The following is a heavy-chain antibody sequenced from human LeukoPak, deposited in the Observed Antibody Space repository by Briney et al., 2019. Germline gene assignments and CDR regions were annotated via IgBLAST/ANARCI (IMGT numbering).Heavy chain of an antibody. Sequence: GASVKVSCKASGYTFTSYGISWVRQAPGQGLEWMGWISAYNGDTNYAQKLQGRVTVTTDTSTTTAYMELRSLRSDDTAVYYCAGGLAAAKGLGIEYWGQGTLVTVSS. CDR2: ISAYNGDT. J-gene: IGHJ4*02. D-gene: IGHD6-13*01. CDR3: AGGLAAAKGLGIEY. V-gene: IGHV1-18*01. CDR1: GYTFTSYG.